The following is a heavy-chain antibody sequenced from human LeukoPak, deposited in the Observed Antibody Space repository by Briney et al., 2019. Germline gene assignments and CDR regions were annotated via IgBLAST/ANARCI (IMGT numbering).Heavy chain of an antibody. CDR1: GFTFSSYA. Sequence: GGSLRLSCAASGFTFSSYAMSWVRQAPGKGLEWVSAISGSGGSTYYADSVKGRFTISRDNSKNTLYLQMNSLRAEDTAVYYCAKAIWVAATSSWFCLDYWGQGTLGTVSS. V-gene: IGHV3-23*01. J-gene: IGHJ4*02. CDR2: ISGSGGST. D-gene: IGHD3-10*01. CDR3: AKAIWVAATSSWFCLDY.